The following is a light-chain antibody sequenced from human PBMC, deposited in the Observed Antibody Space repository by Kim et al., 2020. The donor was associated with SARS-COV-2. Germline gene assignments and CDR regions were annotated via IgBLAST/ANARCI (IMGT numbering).Light chain of an antibody. CDR3: MSYAGSSTYL. Sequence: QSALTQSAAVSGSPGQSITVSCTGTSKDVGGYDYVSWYQQHPDKAPKLMIYDVSSRPAGISYRFSGSKSGNKASLTISGLQAEDEADYYCMSYAGSSTYLFGTGTKVTVL. CDR1: SKDVGGYDY. V-gene: IGLV2-14*03. CDR2: DVS. J-gene: IGLJ1*01.